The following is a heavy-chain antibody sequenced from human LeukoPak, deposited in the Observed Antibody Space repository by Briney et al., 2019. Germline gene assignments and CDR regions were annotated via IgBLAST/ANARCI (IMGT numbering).Heavy chain of an antibody. D-gene: IGHD3-10*01. CDR2: IWYDGSNK. CDR1: GFTFSSYG. Sequence: PGGSLRLSCAASGFTFSSYGMHWVRQAPGKGLEWVAVIWYDGSNKYYADSVKGRFTISRDNSKNTLYLQMNSLRAEDTAVYYCAKSVYDRYYGSGSYGTYYFDYWGQGTLVTVSS. CDR3: AKSVYDRYYGSGSYGTYYFDY. J-gene: IGHJ4*02. V-gene: IGHV3-33*06.